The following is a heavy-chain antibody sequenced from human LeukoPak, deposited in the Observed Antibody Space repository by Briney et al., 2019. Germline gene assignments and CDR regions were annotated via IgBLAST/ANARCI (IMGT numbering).Heavy chain of an antibody. CDR2: VYYSGST. J-gene: IGHJ3*02. D-gene: IGHD3-16*02. Sequence: PSETLSLTCTVSGGSLSSYYWGWIRQPPGKGLEWIGYVYYSGSTNYNPSLKSRVTISVDTSKNQFSLKLSSVTAADTAVYYCARDRSDAFDIWGQGTMVTVSS. CDR3: ARDRSDAFDI. CDR1: GGSLSSYY. V-gene: IGHV4-59*01.